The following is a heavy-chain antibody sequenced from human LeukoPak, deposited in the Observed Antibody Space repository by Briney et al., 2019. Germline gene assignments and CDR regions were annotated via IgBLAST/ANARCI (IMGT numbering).Heavy chain of an antibody. CDR1: GYTLTELS. CDR2: INAANGNT. J-gene: IGHJ5*02. CDR3: ARAYGGNWFDP. D-gene: IGHD4-23*01. Sequence: ASVKVSCKVSGYTLTELSMHWVRQAPGQRLEWMGWINAANGNTKYSQKFQGRVTITRDTSASTAYTELSSLRSEDTAVYYCARAYGGNWFDPWGQGTLVTVSS. V-gene: IGHV1-3*01.